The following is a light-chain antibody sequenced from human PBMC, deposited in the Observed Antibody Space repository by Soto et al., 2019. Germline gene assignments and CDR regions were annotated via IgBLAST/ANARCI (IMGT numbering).Light chain of an antibody. V-gene: IGLV4-69*01. J-gene: IGLJ3*02. CDR2: VNSDGSH. Sequence: QPVLTQSPSASASLGASVTLTCTLSSGHSSYDIVWHQQQPEKGPRYLMKVNSDGSHSKGDGIPDRFSGSSSGTERYLSISSLQSEDEADYYCQTWGTGNWVFGGGTQLTVL. CDR3: QTWGTGNWV. CDR1: SGHSSYD.